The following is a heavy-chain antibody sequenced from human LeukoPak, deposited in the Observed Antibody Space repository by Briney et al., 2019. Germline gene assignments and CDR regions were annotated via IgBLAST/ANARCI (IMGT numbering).Heavy chain of an antibody. D-gene: IGHD3-10*01. V-gene: IGHV3-30*18. CDR2: ISYDGSNK. J-gene: IGHJ4*02. CDR3: AKDAYYDSWRFFDY. CDR1: GFTFSSYG. Sequence: GGSLRLSCAASGFTFSSYGMHWVRQAPGKGLEWVAVISYDGSNKYYADSVKGRFTISRDNSKNTLYLQMNSLRAEDTAVYYCAKDAYYDSWRFFDYWGQGTLVTVSS.